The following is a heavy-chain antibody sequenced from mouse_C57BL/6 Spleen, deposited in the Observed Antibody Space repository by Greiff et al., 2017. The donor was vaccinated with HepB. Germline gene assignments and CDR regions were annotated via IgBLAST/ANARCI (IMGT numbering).Heavy chain of an antibody. J-gene: IGHJ1*03. CDR1: GFTFSSYA. CDR3: ARDTITWYFDV. CDR2: ISDGGSYT. Sequence: EVQWVESGGGLVKPGGSLKLSCAASGFTFSSYAMSWVRQTPEKRLEWVATISDGGSYTYYPDNVKGRFTISRDNAKNNLYLQMSHLKSEDTAMYYCARDTITWYFDVWGTGTTVTVSS. V-gene: IGHV5-4*01. D-gene: IGHD1-2*01.